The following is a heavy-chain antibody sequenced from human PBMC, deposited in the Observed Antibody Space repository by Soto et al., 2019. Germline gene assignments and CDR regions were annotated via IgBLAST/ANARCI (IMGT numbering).Heavy chain of an antibody. Sequence: QEKLVESGGGVVQPGTSLRLSCAASGFTFSSYGIHWVRRAPGKGLEWVAVISHGGSKKYYADSVTGPFTISRDNPKDTLYLELTSLRAWDTAVYCCAKDLSRGPTVLRALALWGQGTVVTVSS. CDR1: GFTFSSYG. CDR3: AKDLSRGPTVLRALAL. D-gene: IGHD1-26*01. J-gene: IGHJ3*01. V-gene: IGHV3-30*18. CDR2: ISHGGSKK.